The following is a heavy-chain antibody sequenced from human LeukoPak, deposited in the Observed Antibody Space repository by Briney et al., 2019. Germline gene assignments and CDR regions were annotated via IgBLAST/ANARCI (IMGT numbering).Heavy chain of an antibody. Sequence: GGSLRLSCAASGFTFSSYAMSWVRQAPGKGLEWVSAISGSGGSTYYADSVKGRFTISRDNSKNTLYLQMNSLRAEDTAVYYCAKVLSSGYSDSYDAFDIWGQGTMVTVSS. CDR2: ISGSGGST. D-gene: IGHD3-22*01. CDR3: AKVLSSGYSDSYDAFDI. V-gene: IGHV3-23*01. CDR1: GFTFSSYA. J-gene: IGHJ3*02.